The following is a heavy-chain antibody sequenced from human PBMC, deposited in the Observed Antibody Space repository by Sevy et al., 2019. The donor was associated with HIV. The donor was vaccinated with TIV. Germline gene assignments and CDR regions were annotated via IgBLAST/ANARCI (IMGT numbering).Heavy chain of an antibody. CDR2: IYSGGST. Sequence: GGSLRLSCAASEFSVTDNYMSWVRQAPGKGLEWVSTIYSGGSTFYADSVKCRFTISRDNSKNTLYLHMNSLRAEDTAVYYCARDRYYDASGYYYYYYGLDVWGQGTTVTVSS. CDR3: ARDRYYDASGYYYYYYGLDV. CDR1: EFSVTDNY. D-gene: IGHD3-22*01. J-gene: IGHJ6*02. V-gene: IGHV3-66*01.